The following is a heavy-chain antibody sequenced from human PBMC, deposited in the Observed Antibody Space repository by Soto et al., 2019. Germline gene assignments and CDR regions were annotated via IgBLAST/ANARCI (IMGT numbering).Heavy chain of an antibody. V-gene: IGHV3-23*01. Sequence: PGGSLRLSCAASGFTFSNYAMNWVRQAPGKGLEWVSTISGRGGSTYYADSVKGRFTISRDNSKNILYLQMNSLRAEDTAVYYCAKATMTLVVIRLDSWGQGILVTVSS. CDR1: GFTFSNYA. J-gene: IGHJ4*02. CDR3: AKATMTLVVIRLDS. CDR2: ISGRGGST. D-gene: IGHD3-22*01.